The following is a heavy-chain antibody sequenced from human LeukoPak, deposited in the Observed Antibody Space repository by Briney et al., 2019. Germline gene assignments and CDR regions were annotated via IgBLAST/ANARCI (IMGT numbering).Heavy chain of an antibody. CDR3: ANGGTSLPY. CDR2: INTDNGNT. V-gene: IGHV1-18*01. D-gene: IGHD2-15*01. J-gene: IGHJ4*02. Sequence: ASVKVSCKASGYTFSNHGINWVRQAPGQGLEWMGWINTDNGNTNYAQNLQGRVTMTTDKSTSTAYMELRSLRSDDTAVYYCANGGTSLPYWGQGTLVTVSS. CDR1: GYTFSNHG.